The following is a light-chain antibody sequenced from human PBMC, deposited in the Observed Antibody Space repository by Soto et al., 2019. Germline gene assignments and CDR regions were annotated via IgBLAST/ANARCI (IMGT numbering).Light chain of an antibody. CDR2: DAS. J-gene: IGKJ4*01. CDR3: QQYDNLPLT. Sequence: DIQMTQSPSSLSASVGDRVTITCQASQDISDYGKWYQQKPGKPPKVLIYDASNVEAGVPSRFSGSGSGTDFSFTISSLQPEDIATYYCQQYDNLPLTFGGGTRWIS. V-gene: IGKV1-33*01. CDR1: QDISDY.